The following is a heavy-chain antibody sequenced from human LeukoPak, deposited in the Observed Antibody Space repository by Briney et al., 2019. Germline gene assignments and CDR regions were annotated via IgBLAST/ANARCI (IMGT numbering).Heavy chain of an antibody. J-gene: IGHJ4*02. CDR2: INPNSGGT. CDR1: GYTFTGYY. V-gene: IGHV1-2*02. Sequence: ASVKVSCKASGYTFTGYYMHWVRQAPGQGLEWMGWINPNSGGTNCAQKFQGRVTMTRDTSISTAYMELSRLRSDDTAVYYCARVGIAAAGPDYWGQGTLVTVSS. D-gene: IGHD6-13*01. CDR3: ARVGIAAAGPDY.